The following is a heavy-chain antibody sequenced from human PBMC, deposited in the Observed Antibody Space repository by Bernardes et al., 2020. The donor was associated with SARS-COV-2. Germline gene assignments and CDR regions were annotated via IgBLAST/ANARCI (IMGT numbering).Heavy chain of an antibody. Sequence: GGSLRLSCAASGLTVTTTYMSWVRQAPGKGLEWVSIIYVSGKTFHASSVKGRFAISTDYSKNTLYLQMNSLRTEDTAVYYCAASNSNVPTGYYYYYYGMDFWGQGTTVIVSS. CDR2: IYVSGKT. J-gene: IGHJ6*02. D-gene: IGHD5-18*01. CDR3: AASNSNVPTGYYYYYYGMDF. V-gene: IGHV3-53*01. CDR1: GLTVTTTY.